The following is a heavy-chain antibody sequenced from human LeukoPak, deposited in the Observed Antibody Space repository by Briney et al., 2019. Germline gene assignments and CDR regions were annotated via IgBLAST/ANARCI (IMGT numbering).Heavy chain of an antibody. CDR3: AIMTTVTTGYFQH. CDR1: GFTFSSYS. V-gene: IGHV3-48*01. D-gene: IGHD4-17*01. CDR2: ISSSSSTI. J-gene: IGHJ1*01. Sequence: GGSLRLSCAASGFTFSSYSMNWVRQAPGKGLEWVSYISSSSSTIYYADSVKGRFTISRDNAKNSLYLQMNSLRAEDTAVYYCAIMTTVTTGYFQHWGQGTLVTVS.